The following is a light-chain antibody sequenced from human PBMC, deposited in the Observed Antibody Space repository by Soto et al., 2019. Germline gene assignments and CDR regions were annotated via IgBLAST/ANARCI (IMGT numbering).Light chain of an antibody. CDR2: EVV. CDR1: KNDIGVYDF. Sequence: QSALTLPPSASGSPGQSVTISCTGTKNDIGVYDFVSWYQHHPGKAPRLIIYEVVQRPSRVPDRFSGSKSGNTASLTVSGLQAADEADYFCKSYAGSNTYVFGSGTKVTVL. J-gene: IGLJ1*01. V-gene: IGLV2-8*01. CDR3: KSYAGSNTYV.